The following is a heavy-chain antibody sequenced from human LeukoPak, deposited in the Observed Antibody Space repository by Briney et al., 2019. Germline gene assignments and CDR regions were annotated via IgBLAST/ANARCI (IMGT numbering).Heavy chain of an antibody. V-gene: IGHV3-48*04. D-gene: IGHD6-19*01. J-gene: IGHJ4*02. CDR2: ISSSSTI. Sequence: GGSLRLSCAASGFTFSSYSMNWVRQAPGKGLEWVSYISSSSTIYYADSVEGRFTISRDNAKNSLSLQMNSLRADDTAVYYCAREGYNSGWGFDYWGQGTLITVSS. CDR1: GFTFSSYS. CDR3: AREGYNSGWGFDY.